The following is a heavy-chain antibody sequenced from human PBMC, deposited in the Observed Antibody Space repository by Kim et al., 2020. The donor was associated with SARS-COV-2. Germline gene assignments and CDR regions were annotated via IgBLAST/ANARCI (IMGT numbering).Heavy chain of an antibody. CDR1: GGTFSSYA. CDR3: ARELRSSSWAFDY. D-gene: IGHD6-13*01. Sequence: SVKVSCKASGGTFSSYAISWVRQAPGQGLEWMGGIIPIFGTANYAQKFQGRVTITADESTSTAYMELSSLRSEDTAVYYCARELRSSSWAFDYWGQGTLVTVSS. V-gene: IGHV1-69*13. CDR2: IIPIFGTA. J-gene: IGHJ4*02.